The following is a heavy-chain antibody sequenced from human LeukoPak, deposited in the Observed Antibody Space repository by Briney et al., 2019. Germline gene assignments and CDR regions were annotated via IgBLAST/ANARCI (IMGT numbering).Heavy chain of an antibody. Sequence: PGGSLRLSCAASGLTFNSYVMSWVRQAPGKGLEWVSAINGGGGNTYYADSVKGRFTISRDNSKNMVYLQMNSLRADDTAIYYCAKSVVVITFRFDDWGQGALVTVSS. V-gene: IGHV3-23*01. D-gene: IGHD2-15*01. CDR1: GLTFNSYV. J-gene: IGHJ4*02. CDR3: AKSVVVITFRFDD. CDR2: INGGGGNT.